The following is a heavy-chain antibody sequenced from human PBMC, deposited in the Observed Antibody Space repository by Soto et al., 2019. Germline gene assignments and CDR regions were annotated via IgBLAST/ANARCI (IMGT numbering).Heavy chain of an antibody. CDR3: ARLYTYGYYHFDH. J-gene: IGHJ4*02. V-gene: IGHV4-31*03. D-gene: IGHD3-22*01. CDR2: IYYTGTT. Sequence: PSETLSLTCTVSGDSISGGNYYWTWIRHHPGRGLEWIGYIYYTGTTHYSPSLQSRVTMSVDTSKNQISLTLTSLTPADTAVYFCARLYTYGYYHFDHWGPGTMVTV. CDR1: GDSISGGNYY.